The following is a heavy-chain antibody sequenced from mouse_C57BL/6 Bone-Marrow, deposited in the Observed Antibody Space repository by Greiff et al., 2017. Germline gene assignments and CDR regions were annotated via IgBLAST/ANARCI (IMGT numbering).Heavy chain of an antibody. J-gene: IGHJ3*01. V-gene: IGHV1-81*01. CDR1: GYTFTSYG. CDR3: ANLTGTTWFAY. CDR2: IYPRSGNT. Sequence: QVHVKQSGAELARPGASVKLSCKASGYTFTSYGIRWVQQRTGQGLEWIGEIYPRSGNTYYNEKFKGKATLTADKSSSTAYMELRSLTSEDAAVYFGANLTGTTWFAYWGQGTLVTVSA. D-gene: IGHD4-1*01.